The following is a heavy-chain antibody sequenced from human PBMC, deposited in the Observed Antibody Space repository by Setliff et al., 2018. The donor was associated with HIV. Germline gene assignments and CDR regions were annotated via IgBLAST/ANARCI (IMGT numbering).Heavy chain of an antibody. CDR1: GFTFTNYW. CDR2: IRQDGSEK. D-gene: IGHD4-17*01. V-gene: IGHV3-7*03. CDR3: ARTYYGGNY. Sequence: GGSLRLSCAATGFTFTNYWMSWVRQAPGKGLEWVANIRQDGSEKYYVDSVRGRFTISRDNAENSLYLRMNSLRAEDTAVYYCARTYYGGNYWGQGALVTVSS. J-gene: IGHJ4*02.